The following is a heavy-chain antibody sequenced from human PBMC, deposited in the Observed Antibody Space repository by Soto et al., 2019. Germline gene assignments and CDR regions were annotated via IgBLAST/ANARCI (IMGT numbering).Heavy chain of an antibody. CDR2: ISSSGDTI. J-gene: IGHJ5*02. D-gene: IGHD6-19*01. Sequence: PGGSLRLSCAASGFTFSSYEMNWVRQAPGKGLEWVSYISSSGDTIHDADSVKGRFTISRDNDKKSLYLHMDSLRAEDTAVYYCARGVSSGWPRTNRFDPWGQGTLVTVS. CDR3: ARGVSSGWPRTNRFDP. CDR1: GFTFSSYE. V-gene: IGHV3-48*03.